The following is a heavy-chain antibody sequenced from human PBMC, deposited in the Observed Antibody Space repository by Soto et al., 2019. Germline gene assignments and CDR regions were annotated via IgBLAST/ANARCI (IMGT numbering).Heavy chain of an antibody. J-gene: IGHJ4*02. CDR1: GYTFTSYG. Sequence: ASVKVSCKASGYTFTSYGISWVRQAPGQGLEWMGWISAYNGNTNYAQKLQGRVTMTTDTSTSTAYMELRSLRSDDTAVYYCARDQVTIIVVVHAEAPMPDDYWGQGTLVTVSS. V-gene: IGHV1-18*01. CDR2: ISAYNGNT. CDR3: ARDQVTIIVVVHAEAPMPDDY. D-gene: IGHD3-22*01.